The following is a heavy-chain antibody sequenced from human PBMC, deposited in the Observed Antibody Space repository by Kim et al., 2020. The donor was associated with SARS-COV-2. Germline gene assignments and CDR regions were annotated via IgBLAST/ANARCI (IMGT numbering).Heavy chain of an antibody. CDR3: ARDLGYYYDSSGSPSFDY. CDR2: INPSGGST. D-gene: IGHD3-22*01. CDR1: GYTFTSYY. J-gene: IGHJ4*02. V-gene: IGHV1-46*01. Sequence: ASVKVSCKASGYTFTSYYMHWVRQAPGQGLEWMGIINPSGGSTSYAQKFQGRVTMTRDTSTSTVYMELSSLRSEDTAVYYCARDLGYYYDSSGSPSFDYWGQGTLVTVSS.